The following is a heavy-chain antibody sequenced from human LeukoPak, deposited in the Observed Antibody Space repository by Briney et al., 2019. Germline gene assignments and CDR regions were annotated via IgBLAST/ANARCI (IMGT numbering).Heavy chain of an antibody. CDR1: GFTFVSYG. D-gene: IGHD1-1*01. J-gene: IGHJ3*02. CDR3: AKVRGLVGTTGTTRDWAAFDI. CDR2: ISYDGTKK. V-gene: IGHV3-30-3*01. Sequence: GGSLRLSCAASGFTFVSYGMHWVRQAPGKGLGWVAVISYDGTKKYHADSVKGRFTISRDNSKNTLYLQMNSLRAEDTAVYYCAKVRGLVGTTGTTRDWAAFDIWGQGTMVTVSS.